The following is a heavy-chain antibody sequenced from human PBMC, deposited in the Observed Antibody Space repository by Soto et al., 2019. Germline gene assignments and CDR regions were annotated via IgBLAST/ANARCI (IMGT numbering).Heavy chain of an antibody. Sequence: SETLSLTCTVSGGSVNSDSYYWTWIRQPPGKRLEWIGSLYYSGSTNYNPSLKSRVTISVDTSKNQFSLKLSSVTAADTAVYYCARLAYCGGDCYSGFDYWGQGTLVTVSS. CDR3: ARLAYCGGDCYSGFDY. J-gene: IGHJ4*02. D-gene: IGHD2-21*02. CDR2: LYYSGST. V-gene: IGHV4-61*01. CDR1: GGSVNSDSYY.